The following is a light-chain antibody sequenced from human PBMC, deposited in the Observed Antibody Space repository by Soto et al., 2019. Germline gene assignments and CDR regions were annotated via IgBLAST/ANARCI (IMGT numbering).Light chain of an antibody. V-gene: IGKV3-15*01. Sequence: VLSQSPTTMSVSPGERATRSWRASQSVSSNLTWYQQKPGQAPRLLIYGASTRATGIPARFSGSGSGTEFTLTISSLQSADFALYYCQQYNIWPPAYGQGPK. J-gene: IGKJ1*01. CDR1: QSVSSN. CDR3: QQYNIWPPA. CDR2: GAS.